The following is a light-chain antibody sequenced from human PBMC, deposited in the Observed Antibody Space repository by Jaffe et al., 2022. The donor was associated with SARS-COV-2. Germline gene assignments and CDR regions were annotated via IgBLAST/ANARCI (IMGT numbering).Light chain of an antibody. CDR2: RNN. CDR1: SSNIGSNY. J-gene: IGLJ3*02. Sequence: QSVLTQPPSASGTPGLRVTMSCSGSSSNIGSNYIYWYQQLPGAAPKLLIYRNNQRPSGVPDRFSGSKSATSASLAISGLRSEDEADYYCATWDDSLSGWVFGGGTKLTVL. CDR3: ATWDDSLSGWV. V-gene: IGLV1-47*01.